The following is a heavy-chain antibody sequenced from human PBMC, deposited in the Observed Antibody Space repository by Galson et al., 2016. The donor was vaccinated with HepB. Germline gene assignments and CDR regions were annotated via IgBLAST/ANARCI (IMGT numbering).Heavy chain of an antibody. D-gene: IGHD6-6*01. V-gene: IGHV1-18*01. Sequence: SVKVSCKASGYTFNSYGFGWVRQAPGQGLEWMGWISAYNGNTNYAQKLQGRVTMTTDTSTSTAYMELRSLRSDDTAVYYCARNSSSFPFSDYWGQGTLVTVSS. J-gene: IGHJ4*02. CDR1: GYTFNSYG. CDR2: ISAYNGNT. CDR3: ARNSSSFPFSDY.